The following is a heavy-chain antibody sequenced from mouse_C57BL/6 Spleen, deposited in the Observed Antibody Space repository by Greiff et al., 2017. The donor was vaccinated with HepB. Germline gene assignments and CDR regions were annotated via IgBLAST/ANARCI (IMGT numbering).Heavy chain of an antibody. D-gene: IGHD2-3*01. CDR1: GFTFSSYA. J-gene: IGHJ2*01. Sequence: EVKVEESGGGLVKPGGSLKLSCAASGFTFSSYAMSWVRQTPEKRLEWVATISDGGSYTYYPDNVKGRFTISRDNAKNNLYLQMSHLKSEDTAMYDCARDYDGYYVDYWGQGTTLTVSS. CDR3: ARDYDGYYVDY. V-gene: IGHV5-4*01. CDR2: ISDGGSYT.